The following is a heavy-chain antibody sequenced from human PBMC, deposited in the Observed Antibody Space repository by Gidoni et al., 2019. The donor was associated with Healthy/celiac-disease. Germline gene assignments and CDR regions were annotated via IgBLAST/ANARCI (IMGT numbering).Heavy chain of an antibody. Sequence: QVQLVQSGAEVKKPGASVKVSCQASGYTFTGYYMHWLRPAPGTGLEWMGWINPNSGGTNYAQKFQGCVTRTRDTSISTAYMELSRLRSDDTAVYYCARSGIAARPYYYYGMYVWGQGTTVTVSS. D-gene: IGHD6-6*01. CDR1: GYTFTGYY. CDR2: INPNSGGT. V-gene: IGHV1-2*04. J-gene: IGHJ6*02. CDR3: ARSGIAARPYYYYGMYV.